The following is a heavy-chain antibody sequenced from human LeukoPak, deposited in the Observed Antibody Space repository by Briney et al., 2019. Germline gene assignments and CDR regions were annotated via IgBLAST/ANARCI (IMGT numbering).Heavy chain of an antibody. V-gene: IGHV3-23*01. CDR3: AKVTGSGSYLADAFDI. CDR1: GLTFSSYG. Sequence: GGSLRLSCAASGLTFSSYGINWVRQAPGKGLEWVSAISGSGDSTYHADSVRGRFTVSRDNSKNTLYLQMKSLSAEDTAVYYCAKVTGSGSYLADAFDIWGHGTVVTVSS. CDR2: ISGSGDST. J-gene: IGHJ3*02. D-gene: IGHD3-10*01.